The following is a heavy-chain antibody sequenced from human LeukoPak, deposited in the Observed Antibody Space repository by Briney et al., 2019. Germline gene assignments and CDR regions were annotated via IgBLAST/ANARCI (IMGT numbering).Heavy chain of an antibody. CDR3: ARGRRDQFTMIVGGDWFDP. J-gene: IGHJ5*02. Sequence: SETLSLTCTVSGGSISSYYWSWIRQPPGKGLEWIGYIYYSGSTNYNPSLKSRVTISVDTSKNQFSLKLSSVTAADTAVYYCARGRRDQFTMIVGGDWFDPWGQGTLVTVSS. CDR2: IYYSGST. V-gene: IGHV4-59*01. CDR1: GGSISSYY. D-gene: IGHD3-22*01.